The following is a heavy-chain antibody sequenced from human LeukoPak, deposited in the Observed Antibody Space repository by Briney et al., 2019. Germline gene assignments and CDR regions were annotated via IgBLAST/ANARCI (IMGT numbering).Heavy chain of an antibody. Sequence: KPSETLSLTCTVSGGSISSSSYYWGWIRQPPGKGLEWIGSIYYSGSTYYNPSLKSRVTISVDTSKNQFSLKLSSVTAADTAVYYCARVQQLDYYYYMDVWGKGTTVTVSS. CDR3: ARVQQLDYYYYMDV. CDR2: IYYSGST. V-gene: IGHV4-39*07. CDR1: GGSISSSSYY. D-gene: IGHD6-13*01. J-gene: IGHJ6*03.